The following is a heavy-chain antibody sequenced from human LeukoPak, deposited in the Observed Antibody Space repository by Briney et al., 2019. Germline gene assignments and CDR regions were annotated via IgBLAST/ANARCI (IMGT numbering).Heavy chain of an antibody. Sequence: GGSLRLSCAASGITFSSFWMSWVRQAPGKGLQWVSGVTNSGENTHYADSVTGRFTISRDNSKNMLYLQMNSLRAEDAAVYYCAKDGLGRATIREFDHWGQGTLVTVSS. CDR1: GITFSSFW. CDR2: VTNSGENT. V-gene: IGHV3-23*01. J-gene: IGHJ4*02. CDR3: AKDGLGRATIREFDH. D-gene: IGHD5-24*01.